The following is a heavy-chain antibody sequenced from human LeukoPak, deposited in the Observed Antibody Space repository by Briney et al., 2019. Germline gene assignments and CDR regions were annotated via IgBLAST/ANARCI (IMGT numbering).Heavy chain of an antibody. CDR3: TSFYQAYYFDY. V-gene: IGHV4-30-4*01. Sequence: SQTLSLTCTVSGGSISSGDYYWPWIRQPPGKGLEWIGCIYYSGSTFYNPSLKSRVTIFQDPSKNQFSLRLPRVPAAYTAVYYYTSFYQAYYFDYWGQGTLVTVSS. J-gene: IGHJ4*02. D-gene: IGHD2-21*01. CDR1: GGSISSGDYY. CDR2: IYYSGST.